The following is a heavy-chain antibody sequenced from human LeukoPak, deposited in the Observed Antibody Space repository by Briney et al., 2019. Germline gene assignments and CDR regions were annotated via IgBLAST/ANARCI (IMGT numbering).Heavy chain of an antibody. J-gene: IGHJ4*02. V-gene: IGHV3-21*04. D-gene: IGHD2-15*01. Sequence: GGSLRLSCAASGFTLSTYNTHWVRQAPGKGLEWVSSITSSSTYYADSVKGRFTISRDNSKNTLYLQMNSLRAEDTAVYYCAKYCSGGSCYSGLDYWGQGTLVTVSS. CDR3: AKYCSGGSCYSGLDY. CDR1: GFTLSTYN. CDR2: ITSSST.